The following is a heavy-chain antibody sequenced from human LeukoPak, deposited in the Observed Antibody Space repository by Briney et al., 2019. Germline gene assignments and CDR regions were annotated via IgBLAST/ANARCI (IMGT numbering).Heavy chain of an antibody. Sequence: GRSLRLSCAASKFTFSHFGMHWVRQAPGKGLEWVAVIWNDGSNQYYAESVKGRFTVSRDSSQNMVYLQMNSLRPEDTAVYYCAKDAQRGFDYSNSLENWGQGTLVTVSS. CDR1: KFTFSHFG. V-gene: IGHV3-33*06. CDR2: IWNDGSNQ. D-gene: IGHD4-11*01. J-gene: IGHJ4*02. CDR3: AKDAQRGFDYSNSLEN.